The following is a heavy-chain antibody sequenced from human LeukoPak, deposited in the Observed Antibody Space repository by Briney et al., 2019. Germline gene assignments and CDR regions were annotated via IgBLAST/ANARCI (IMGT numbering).Heavy chain of an antibody. CDR1: GYSFTTYW. CDR3: ARHLRHDKGYRSGTSCYDYSYYYMDV. D-gene: IGHD2-15*01. Sequence: GESLKISCKGSGYSFTTYWIGWVRQMPGKGMEWVGIIWPGDSDTRYNTSFQGHVTISADKSISTTFLQWSSLKASDTAMYYCARHLRHDKGYRSGTSCYDYSYYYMDVWGKGTTVTVSS. CDR2: IWPGDSDT. V-gene: IGHV5-51*01. J-gene: IGHJ6*03.